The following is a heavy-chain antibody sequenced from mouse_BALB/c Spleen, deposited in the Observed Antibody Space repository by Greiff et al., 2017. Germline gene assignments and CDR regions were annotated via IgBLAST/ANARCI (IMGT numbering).Heavy chain of an antibody. J-gene: IGHJ2*01. CDR3: ARGGYYGNLRTSFYYFDY. CDR1: GYTFTSYW. Sequence: QVQLKQPGAELVKPGASVKLSCKASGYTFTSYWMHWVKQRPGQGLEWIGEIDPSDSYTNYNQKFKGKATLTVDKSSSTAYMQLSSLTSEDSAVYYCARGGYYGNLRTSFYYFDYWGQGTTLTVSS. CDR2: IDPSDSYT. V-gene: IGHV1-69*02. D-gene: IGHD2-1*01.